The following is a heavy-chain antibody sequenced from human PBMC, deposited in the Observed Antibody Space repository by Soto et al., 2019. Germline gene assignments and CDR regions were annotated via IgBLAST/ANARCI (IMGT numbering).Heavy chain of an antibody. D-gene: IGHD3-22*01. CDR3: ATDRSYYDSSGKDAFNI. J-gene: IGHJ3*02. CDR1: GYTFTELS. V-gene: IGHV1-24*01. Sequence: ASVKVSCKASGYTFTELSMHWVRQAPGKGLEWMGGFDPEDGETIYAQKFQGRVTMTEDTSTDTAYMELSSLRSEDTAVYYCATDRSYYDSSGKDAFNIWGQGTMVTVSS. CDR2: FDPEDGET.